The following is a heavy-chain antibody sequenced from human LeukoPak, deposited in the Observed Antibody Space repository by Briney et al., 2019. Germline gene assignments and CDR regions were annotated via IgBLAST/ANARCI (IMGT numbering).Heavy chain of an antibody. Sequence: SETLSLTCTVSGYSISSGYFWGWIRQPPGKGLEWIGTIYHSGSTYYNASLESRVTISVDTSKNQFSLKLSSVTAADTAVYYCARSMDTTMVTLRDKVYYYMDVWGKGTTVTISS. V-gene: IGHV4-38-2*02. CDR2: IYHSGST. D-gene: IGHD5-18*01. J-gene: IGHJ6*03. CDR1: GYSISSGYF. CDR3: ARSMDTTMVTLRDKVYYYMDV.